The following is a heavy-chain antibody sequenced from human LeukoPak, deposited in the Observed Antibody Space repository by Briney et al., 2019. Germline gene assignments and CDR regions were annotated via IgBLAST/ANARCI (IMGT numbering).Heavy chain of an antibody. CDR3: ARHGSSWRAFDI. Sequence: PSEALSLTCNVSGAPISSYYWSWIRQPPGKGLEWIGYILDTGDTNFNPSLRRRVTISADTSKNQLSLKLTSVTAADTAVYYCARHGSSWRAFDIWGQGTMVSVST. J-gene: IGHJ3*02. D-gene: IGHD3-3*01. CDR1: GAPISSYY. V-gene: IGHV4-59*08. CDR2: ILDTGDT.